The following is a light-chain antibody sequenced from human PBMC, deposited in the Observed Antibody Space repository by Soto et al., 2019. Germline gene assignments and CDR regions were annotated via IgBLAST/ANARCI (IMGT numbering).Light chain of an antibody. J-gene: IGKJ1*01. V-gene: IGKV3D-7*01. CDR2: TAS. CDR1: QSVSSSY. Sequence: EIVLTQSPGTLSLSPGERATLSCRASQSVSSSYLAWYQQKPGKAPRLLIYTASTLESGVPSRFSASGSGTEFTLTISSLHPDDFATYYCQEYNNYWTFGQGTKVDI. CDR3: QEYNNYWT.